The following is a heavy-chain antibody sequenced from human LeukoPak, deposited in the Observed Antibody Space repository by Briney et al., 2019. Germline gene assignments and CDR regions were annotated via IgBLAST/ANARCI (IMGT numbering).Heavy chain of an antibody. CDR2: IYYSGNT. Sequence: SETLSLTCTVSGGSISSSSYYWGWIRRPPGKGLEWIGSIYYSGNTYYNPSLKSRVTISVDKSKNQFSLKLSSVTAADTAVYYCARYTGGLYWGQGTLVTVSS. CDR1: GGSISSSSYY. J-gene: IGHJ4*02. CDR3: ARYTGGLY. V-gene: IGHV4-39*07. D-gene: IGHD1-1*01.